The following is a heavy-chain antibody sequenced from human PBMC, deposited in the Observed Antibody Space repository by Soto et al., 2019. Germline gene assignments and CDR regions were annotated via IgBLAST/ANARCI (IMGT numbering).Heavy chain of an antibody. V-gene: IGHV3-33*06. J-gene: IGHJ4*02. CDR2: IWYDGSNK. CDR3: AKDKIDYSFDY. D-gene: IGHD4-4*01. Sequence: GGSLRLSCAASGFTFSSYGMHWVRQAPGKGLEWVAVIWYDGSNKYYADSVKGRFTISRDNSKNTLYLQMNSLRAEDTAVYYCAKDKIDYSFDYWGQGTLVTVSS. CDR1: GFTFSSYG.